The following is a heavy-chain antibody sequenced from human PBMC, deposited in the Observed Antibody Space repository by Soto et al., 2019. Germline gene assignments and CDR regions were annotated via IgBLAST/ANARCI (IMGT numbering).Heavy chain of an antibody. J-gene: IGHJ4*02. CDR1: GFIFNRYG. CDR2: ITLSSSTI. V-gene: IGHV3-48*01. CDR3: ARDLRGYPGLIDY. D-gene: IGHD5-12*01. Sequence: GGSLRLSCAASGFIFNRYGMHWVRQAPGKGLEWVSYITLSSSTIYYADSVKGRFTISRDNAKNSLFLQMNSLRVEDTALYYCARDLRGYPGLIDYWGQGALVTVSS.